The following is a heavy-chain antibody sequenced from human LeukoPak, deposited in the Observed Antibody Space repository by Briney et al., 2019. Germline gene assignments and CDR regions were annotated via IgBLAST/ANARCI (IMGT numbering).Heavy chain of an antibody. J-gene: IGHJ6*02. Sequence: PGGSLRLSCAASGFTFTTYAMSWVRQAPGKGLEWVSCLIGNGGGTNYADSVKGRFAISRDNSKNTLYLQMNSLRAEDTAVYYCARLGGSSSWFQPDDYYGVDVWSQGTTVTVSS. CDR2: LIGNGGGT. V-gene: IGHV3-23*01. D-gene: IGHD6-13*01. CDR3: ARLGGSSSWFQPDDYYGVDV. CDR1: GFTFTTYA.